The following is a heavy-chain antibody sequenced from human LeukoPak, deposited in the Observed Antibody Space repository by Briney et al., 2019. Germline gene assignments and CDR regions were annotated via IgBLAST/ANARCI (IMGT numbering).Heavy chain of an antibody. J-gene: IGHJ4*02. CDR2: MNPNSGNT. Sequence: ASVKVSCKASGYTFTSYDINWVRQATGQGLEWMGWMNPNSGNTGYAQKFQGRVTMTRNTSTTTAYMELSSLRSEDTAVYYCARGGLWQQLVLGYWGQGTLVTVSS. D-gene: IGHD6-13*01. CDR1: GYTFTSYD. CDR3: ARGGLWQQLVLGY. V-gene: IGHV1-8*01.